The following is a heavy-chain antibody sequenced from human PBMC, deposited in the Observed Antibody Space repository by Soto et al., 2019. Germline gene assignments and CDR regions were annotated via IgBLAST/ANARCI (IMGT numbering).Heavy chain of an antibody. CDR3: ARVHDSSWYNWFDP. J-gene: IGHJ5*02. D-gene: IGHD6-13*01. CDR2: ISAYNGNT. Sequence: QVQLVQSGADVKKPGASVKVSCKASGYTFTSSGISWVRQAPGQGIEWMGWISAYNGNTNDAQKLQGRVTMTTDTSTSTAYMELRSLRSDDTAVYDCARVHDSSWYNWFDPWGQGTLVTVSS. V-gene: IGHV1-18*01. CDR1: GYTFTSSG.